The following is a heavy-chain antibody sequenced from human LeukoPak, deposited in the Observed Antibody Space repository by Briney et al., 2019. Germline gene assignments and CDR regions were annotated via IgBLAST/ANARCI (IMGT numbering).Heavy chain of an antibody. J-gene: IGHJ4*02. CDR3: ARVYYYDSSGLDY. CDR2: ISYDGSNK. Sequence: GGSLRLSCAASGFTFSTYGVHWVRQAPGKGLEWVALISYDGSNKYYADSVKGRFTISRDTSNNTLYLQMNSLRAEDTAVYYCARVYYYDSSGLDYWGQGTLVTVSS. D-gene: IGHD3-22*01. CDR1: GFTFSTYG. V-gene: IGHV3-30*03.